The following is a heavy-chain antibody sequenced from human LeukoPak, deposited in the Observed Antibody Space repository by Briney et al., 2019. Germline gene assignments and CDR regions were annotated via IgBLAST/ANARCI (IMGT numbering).Heavy chain of an antibody. V-gene: IGHV4-61*01. Sequence: PSETLSLTCTVSGGSVSSGSHYWSWIRQPPGKGLEWIGYIYYSGSTNYNPSLKSRVTISADTSKNQFSLKLSSVTAADTAVYYCARRGIAEDYWGQGTLVTVSS. CDR1: GGSVSSGSHY. CDR3: ARRGIAEDY. J-gene: IGHJ4*02. D-gene: IGHD6-13*01. CDR2: IYYSGST.